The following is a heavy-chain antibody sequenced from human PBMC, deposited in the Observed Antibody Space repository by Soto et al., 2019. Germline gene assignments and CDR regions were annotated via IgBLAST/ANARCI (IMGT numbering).Heavy chain of an antibody. J-gene: IGHJ4*02. Sequence: QVQLVQSGAEVKKPGSSVKVSCKASGGTFSTYTISWVRQAPGQGLEWMGRIIPILGSAKYAQKFQGRVTITADKSTSTAYMELSSLRSEDTAVYYCASGSPGTTSGNYWGQGTLVTVSS. CDR3: ASGSPGTTSGNY. CDR1: GGTFSTYT. CDR2: IIPILGSA. V-gene: IGHV1-69*02. D-gene: IGHD2-2*01.